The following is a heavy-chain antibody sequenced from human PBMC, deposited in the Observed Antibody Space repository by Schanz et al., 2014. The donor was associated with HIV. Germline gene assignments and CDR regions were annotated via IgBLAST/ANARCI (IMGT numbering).Heavy chain of an antibody. Sequence: EVQLLESGGGLVQPGGSLRLSCAASTFTFNNYDMGWVRQAPGKGLEWVSGISGNGGSTYHADSVKGRFTISRDNSKNTLYLRMNSLRAEDTALYYCAKPVLRYPIGGGFDSWGQGTLVTVSS. CDR3: AKPVLRYPIGGGFDS. V-gene: IGHV3-23*01. D-gene: IGHD3-9*01. J-gene: IGHJ4*02. CDR1: TFTFNNYD. CDR2: ISGNGGST.